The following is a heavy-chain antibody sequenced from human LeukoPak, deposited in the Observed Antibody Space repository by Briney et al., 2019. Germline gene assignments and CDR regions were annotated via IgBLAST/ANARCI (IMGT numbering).Heavy chain of an antibody. CDR2: IYYSGST. CDR1: GGSISSYH. J-gene: IGHJ6*03. V-gene: IGHV4-59*01. CDR3: ARVLWFGELNYYMDV. Sequence: SETLSLTCTVSGGSISSYHWSWIRQPPGKGLEWIGYIYYSGSTNYNPSLKSRVTISVDTSKNQFSLKLSSVTAADTAVYCCARVLWFGELNYYMDVWGKGTTVTFSS. D-gene: IGHD3-10*01.